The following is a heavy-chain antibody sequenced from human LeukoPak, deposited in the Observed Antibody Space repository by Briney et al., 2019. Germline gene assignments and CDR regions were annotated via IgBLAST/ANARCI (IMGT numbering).Heavy chain of an antibody. CDR3: AKDFGPRWLDFDI. J-gene: IGHJ3*02. V-gene: IGHV3-30*02. Sequence: PGGSLRLSCAASGFTFSSYGMHWVRQAPGKGLEWVAFIRYDGSNKYCADSVKGRFTISRDNSKNTLYLQMNSLRAEDTAVYYCAKDFGPRWLDFDIWGQGTMVTVSS. D-gene: IGHD5-24*01. CDR2: IRYDGSNK. CDR1: GFTFSSYG.